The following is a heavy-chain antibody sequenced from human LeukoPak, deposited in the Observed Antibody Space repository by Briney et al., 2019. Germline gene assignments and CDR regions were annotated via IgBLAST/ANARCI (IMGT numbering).Heavy chain of an antibody. Sequence: PSETLSLTCAVPGYSISSGYYWGWIRQPPRKGLEWIGSIYHSGSTYYNPSLKSRVTISVDTSKNQFSLKLSSVTAADTAMYYCARHPHIAAAYGYWGQGTLVTVSS. CDR2: IYHSGST. CDR3: ARHPHIAAAYGY. D-gene: IGHD6-13*01. CDR1: GYSISSGYY. J-gene: IGHJ4*02. V-gene: IGHV4-38-2*01.